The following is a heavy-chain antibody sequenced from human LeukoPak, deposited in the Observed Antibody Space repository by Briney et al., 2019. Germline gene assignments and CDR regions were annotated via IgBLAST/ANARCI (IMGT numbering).Heavy chain of an antibody. J-gene: IGHJ3*02. Sequence: PGGSLKLSCAASGFTFSNYAMSWVRQAPGKGLEWVSAISGSGGSTHYADSVEGRFTISRDNSNNTLYLQMNSLRAEDTAVYYCARVEWFGEYQSVGAFDIWGQGTMVTVSS. CDR2: ISGSGGST. CDR1: GFTFSNYA. CDR3: ARVEWFGEYQSVGAFDI. D-gene: IGHD3-10*01. V-gene: IGHV3-23*01.